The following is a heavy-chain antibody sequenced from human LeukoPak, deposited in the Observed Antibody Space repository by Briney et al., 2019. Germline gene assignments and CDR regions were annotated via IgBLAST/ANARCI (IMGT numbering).Heavy chain of an antibody. J-gene: IGHJ4*02. CDR2: INPNSGGT. CDR1: GYTFTGYY. D-gene: IGHD3-10*01. CDR3: ARTSMVRGVILSVLFDY. V-gene: IGHV1-2*06. Sequence: ASVKVSCKASGYTFTGYYMNWVRQAPGQGLEWMGRINPNSGGTNYAQKFQGRVTMTRDTSISTAYMELSRLRSDDTAVYYCARTSMVRGVILSVLFDYWGQGTLVTVSS.